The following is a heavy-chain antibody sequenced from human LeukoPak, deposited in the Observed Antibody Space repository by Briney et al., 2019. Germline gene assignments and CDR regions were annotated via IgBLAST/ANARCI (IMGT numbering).Heavy chain of an antibody. CDR1: GFTLSAFA. D-gene: IGHD2-8*01. J-gene: IGHJ4*02. Sequence: PGGSLRLSCAASGFTLSAFAMSWVRQAPGKGLEWVSAINTGGDNSYHADSVKGRFTISRDNSRNTLYLQMNSLRPEDTAIYFCARQLGYCTSGTCYFDNWGLGTLVTVSS. V-gene: IGHV3-23*01. CDR3: ARQLGYCTSGTCYFDN. CDR2: INTGGDNS.